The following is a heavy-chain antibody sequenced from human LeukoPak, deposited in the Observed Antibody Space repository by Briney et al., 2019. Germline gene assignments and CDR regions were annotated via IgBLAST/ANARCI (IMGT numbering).Heavy chain of an antibody. CDR1: GFTFSSYG. CDR3: ARAYYYDSSGYYYFDY. Sequence: GRSLRLSSAASGFTFSSYGMHWVRQATGKGLEWVSAIGTAGDTYYPGSVKGRFTISRENAKNSLYLQVNSLRAGDTAVYYCARAYYYDSSGYYYFDYWGQGTLVTVSS. CDR2: IGTAGDT. V-gene: IGHV3-13*01. J-gene: IGHJ4*02. D-gene: IGHD3-22*01.